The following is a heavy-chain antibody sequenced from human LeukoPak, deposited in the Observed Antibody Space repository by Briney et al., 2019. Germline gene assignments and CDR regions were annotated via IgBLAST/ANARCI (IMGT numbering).Heavy chain of an antibody. CDR2: ILGGGTT. D-gene: IGHD2-15*01. CDR1: GFTVGSKP. V-gene: IGHV3-66*01. J-gene: IGHJ3*02. CDR3: ARAYSNAFHI. Sequence: PGGSLRLSVVASGFTVGSKPMTWVRQAPGKGLEWVSLILGGGTTYYADSVKGRFTISRDNSENTLYLQMNSLRADDTAVYYCARAYSNAFHIWGQGTMVTVSS.